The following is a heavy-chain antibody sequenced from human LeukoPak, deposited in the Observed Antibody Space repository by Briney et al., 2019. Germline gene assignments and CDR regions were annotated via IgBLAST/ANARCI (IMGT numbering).Heavy chain of an antibody. D-gene: IGHD6-19*01. J-gene: IGHJ4*02. V-gene: IGHV3-30*02. CDR3: GKDSIAVTGLDY. CDR2: IRYDGSNK. CDR1: GFTFSSYG. Sequence: GGSLRLSCAASGFTFSSYGMHWVRQAPGKGLEWVAFIRYDGSNKYYADSVKGRFTISRDNSKNTLYLQMNSLRAEDTAVYYCGKDSIAVTGLDYWGQGTLVTVSS.